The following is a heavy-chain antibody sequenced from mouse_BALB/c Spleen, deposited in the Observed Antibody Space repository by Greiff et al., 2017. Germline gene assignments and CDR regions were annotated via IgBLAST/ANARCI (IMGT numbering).Heavy chain of an antibody. V-gene: IGHV14-4*02. J-gene: IGHJ2*01. Sequence: EVQLQQSGAELVKPGASVKLSCTASGFNIKDYYMHWVKQRPEQGLEWIGWIDPEDGDTEYAPKFQGKATMTADTSSNTAYLQLSSLTSEDTAVYYCNARRDDYDPFDYWGQGTTLTVSS. CDR3: NARRDDYDPFDY. CDR1: GFNIKDYY. CDR2: IDPEDGDT. D-gene: IGHD2-4*01.